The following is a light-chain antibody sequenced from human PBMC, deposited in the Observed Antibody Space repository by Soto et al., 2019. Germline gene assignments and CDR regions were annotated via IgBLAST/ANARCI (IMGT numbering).Light chain of an antibody. CDR2: GAS. Sequence: EIVLTRSPGTLSLSPGERATLSCRASQSVSSSYLAWYQQKPGQAPRLLIYGASSSATGIPDRFSGSGSGTDFTLTISRLEPEDLAVYYCQQYGLSPRLTFGGGTKVEIK. J-gene: IGKJ4*01. CDR3: QQYGLSPRLT. CDR1: QSVSSSY. V-gene: IGKV3-20*01.